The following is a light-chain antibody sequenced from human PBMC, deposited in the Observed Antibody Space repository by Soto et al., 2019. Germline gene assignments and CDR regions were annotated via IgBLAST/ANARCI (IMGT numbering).Light chain of an antibody. J-gene: IGKJ4*01. CDR3: QQSYGTPLLT. CDR2: AAS. V-gene: IGKV1-39*01. Sequence: DIQMTQSPSSLSASVGDRVTITCRASQSISSYLNWYQQKPGKAPKLLIYAASSLQSGVPSRFSGSGSGTDFTLTISSLQPEDFATYYCQQSYGTPLLTFGGGTKVDIK. CDR1: QSISSY.